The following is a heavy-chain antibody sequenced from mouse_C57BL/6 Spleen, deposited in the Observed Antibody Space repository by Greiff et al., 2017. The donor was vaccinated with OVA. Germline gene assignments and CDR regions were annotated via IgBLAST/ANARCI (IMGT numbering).Heavy chain of an antibody. CDR2: ISSGSSTI. Sequence: EVKLMESGGGLVKPGGSLKLSCAASGFTFSDYGMHWVRQAPEKGLEWVAYISSGSSTIYYADTVKGRFTISRDNAKNTLFLQMTSLRSEDTAMYYCARPRAGGFAYWGQGTLVTVSA. CDR3: ARPRAGGFAY. J-gene: IGHJ3*01. CDR1: GFTFSDYG. D-gene: IGHD3-3*01. V-gene: IGHV5-17*01.